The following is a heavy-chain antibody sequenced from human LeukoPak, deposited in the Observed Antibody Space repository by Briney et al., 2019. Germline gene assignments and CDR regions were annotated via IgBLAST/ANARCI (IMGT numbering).Heavy chain of an antibody. CDR3: ARRTYYYDSSGYYPPPTDAFDI. CDR2: INGDGSST. D-gene: IGHD3-22*01. Sequence: GGSLRLSCAASGFTFSSYWMHWVRQAPGKGLVWVSRINGDGSSTSYADSVKGRFTISRDNAKNTLYLQMNSLRAEDTAVYYCARRTYYYDSSGYYPPPTDAFDIWGQGTMVTVSS. J-gene: IGHJ3*02. V-gene: IGHV3-74*01. CDR1: GFTFSSYW.